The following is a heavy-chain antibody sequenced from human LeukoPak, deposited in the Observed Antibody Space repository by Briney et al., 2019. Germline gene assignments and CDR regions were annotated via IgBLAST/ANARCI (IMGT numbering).Heavy chain of an antibody. CDR1: GYSFTSYW. CDR2: IYPGDSDT. D-gene: IGHD1-26*01. Sequence: GESLKISCKGSGYSFTSYWIGLVRQIPGKGLGWMGIIYPGDSDTRYSPSFQGQVTISADKSISTAYLQWSSLKASDTAMYYCARHLVGATPPFYYWGQGTLVTVSS. V-gene: IGHV5-51*01. J-gene: IGHJ4*02. CDR3: ARHLVGATPPFYY.